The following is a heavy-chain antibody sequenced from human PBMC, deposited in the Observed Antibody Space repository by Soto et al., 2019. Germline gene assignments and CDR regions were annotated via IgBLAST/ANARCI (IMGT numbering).Heavy chain of an antibody. J-gene: IGHJ6*02. Sequence: ASVKVSCKASGYTCSIYSIHCVVQAPLQSLEGMGCINAGNGNTKYSQKFQGRVTFTRDTSANTAYMELSSLRSEDAAVYYCARPYYYDTTGYYSSHYYFYFGMDVWGQGTTVTVSS. D-gene: IGHD3-22*01. CDR1: GYTCSIYS. CDR3: ARPYYYDTTGYYSSHYYFYFGMDV. CDR2: INAGNGNT. V-gene: IGHV1-3*01.